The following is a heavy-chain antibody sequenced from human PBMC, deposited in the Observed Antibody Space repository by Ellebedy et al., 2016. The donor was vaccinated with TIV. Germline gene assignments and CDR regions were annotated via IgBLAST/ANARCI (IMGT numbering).Heavy chain of an antibody. D-gene: IGHD5-12*01. CDR1: GGSISSYY. V-gene: IGHV4-59*08. CDR2: IYYSGST. J-gene: IGHJ5*02. Sequence: SETLSLXXTVSGGSISSYYRSWIRQPPGKGLEWIGYIYYSGSTYYNPSLKSRVTISVDTSKNQFSLKLSSVTAADTAVYYCARVDSGYDPWGQGTLVTVSS. CDR3: ARVDSGYDP.